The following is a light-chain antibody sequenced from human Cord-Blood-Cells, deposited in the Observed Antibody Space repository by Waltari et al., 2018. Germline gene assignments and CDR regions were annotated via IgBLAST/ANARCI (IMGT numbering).Light chain of an antibody. J-gene: IGKJ5*01. CDR3: QQYGSSRSIT. Sequence: EIVLTQSPGTRSLSTGERATLSGRASQSVSSSYLAWYQQKPGQAPRLLIYGASSRATGIPDRFSGSGSGTDFTLTISRLEPEDFAVYYCQQYGSSRSITFGQGTRLEIK. CDR2: GAS. V-gene: IGKV3-20*01. CDR1: QSVSSSY.